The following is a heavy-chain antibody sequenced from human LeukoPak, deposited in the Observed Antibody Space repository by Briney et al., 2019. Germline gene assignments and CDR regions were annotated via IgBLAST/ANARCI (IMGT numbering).Heavy chain of an antibody. Sequence: GGSLRLSCAASGFTFSSYWMSWVRQAPGKGLEWVANIKQDGSEKYYVDSVKGRFTISRDNAKNSLYLQMNCLRAEDTAVYYCAKWVIGDAFDIWGQGTMVTVSS. D-gene: IGHD3-16*02. CDR3: AKWVIGDAFDI. J-gene: IGHJ3*02. V-gene: IGHV3-7*01. CDR2: IKQDGSEK. CDR1: GFTFSSYW.